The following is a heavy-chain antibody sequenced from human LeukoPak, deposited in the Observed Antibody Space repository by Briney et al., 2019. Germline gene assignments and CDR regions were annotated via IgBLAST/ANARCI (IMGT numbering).Heavy chain of an antibody. V-gene: IGHV1-69*04. Sequence: SVKVSCKASGGTFSIYAISWVRQAPGQGLEWMGRIIPILGIANYAQKFQGRVTITADKSTSTAYMELSSLRSEDTAVYYCARVSVGSFDYWGQGTLVTVSS. CDR1: GGTFSIYA. CDR2: IIPILGIA. CDR3: ARVSVGSFDY. D-gene: IGHD1-26*01. J-gene: IGHJ4*02.